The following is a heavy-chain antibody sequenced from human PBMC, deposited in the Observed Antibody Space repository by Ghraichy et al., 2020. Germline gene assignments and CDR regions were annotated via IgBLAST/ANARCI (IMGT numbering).Heavy chain of an antibody. D-gene: IGHD2-21*02. Sequence: GGSLRLSCAASGFTFRTYTMNWVRQAPGKGLEWVASITRNSTYIYYADSVKGRFTISRDNAENSLFLQMNSLRAEDTAVYYCARDSCDCYTCDVVDMWGQGTIVTVSS. J-gene: IGHJ3*02. CDR2: ITRNSTYI. CDR3: ARDSCDCYTCDVVDM. V-gene: IGHV3-21*01. CDR1: GFTFRTYT.